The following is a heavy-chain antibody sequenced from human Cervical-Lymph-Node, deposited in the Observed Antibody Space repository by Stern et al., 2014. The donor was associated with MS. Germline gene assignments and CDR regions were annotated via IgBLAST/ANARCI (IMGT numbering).Heavy chain of an antibody. D-gene: IGHD6-19*01. CDR1: GYTFTSYD. J-gene: IGHJ4*02. Sequence: VQLGQSGAEVKKPGASVKVSCKASGYTFTSYDINWVRQATGQGIEWMGWMNPYSGNTDYSTKFQDRVTMSRNTSIRQDYMLLSSLRSEDTAVYYCARSVMGSCGWYDVFDYWGQGALVTVSS. CDR2: MNPYSGNT. V-gene: IGHV1-8*01. CDR3: ARSVMGSCGWYDVFDY.